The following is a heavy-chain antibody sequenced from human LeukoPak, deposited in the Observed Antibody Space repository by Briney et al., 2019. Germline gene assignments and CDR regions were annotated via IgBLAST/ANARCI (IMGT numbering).Heavy chain of an antibody. V-gene: IGHV4-34*01. D-gene: IGHD3-22*01. CDR1: GGSFSGYY. J-gene: IGHJ6*02. CDR3: ARGSPSYDSGGYYYYGMDV. Sequence: SETLSLTCAVYGGSFSGYYWSWIRQPPGKGLEWIGEINHSGSTNYNPSLKSRVTISVDTSKNQFSLKLSSVTAADTAVYYCARGSPSYDSGGYYYYGMDVWGQGTTVTVSS. CDR2: INHSGST.